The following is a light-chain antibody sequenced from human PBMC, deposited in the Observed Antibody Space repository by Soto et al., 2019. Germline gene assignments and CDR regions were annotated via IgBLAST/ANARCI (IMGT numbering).Light chain of an antibody. CDR3: GTWDNSLSAVV. CDR1: SSNIGSNY. V-gene: IGLV1-51*01. CDR2: DSD. Sequence: QSVLTQPPSVSAAPGQRVTISCSGSSSNIGSNYVSWYQQLPGTAPKLLIYDSDKRPSGIPDRFSGSKSGTSATLGITGLQTGDEVDYYCGTWDNSLSAVVFGGGTKLTVL. J-gene: IGLJ2*01.